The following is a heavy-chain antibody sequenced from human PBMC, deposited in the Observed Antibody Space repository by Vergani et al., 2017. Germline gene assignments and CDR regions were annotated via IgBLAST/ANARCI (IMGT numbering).Heavy chain of an antibody. Sequence: QVQLVESGGGVVQPGRSLRLSCAASGFTFSSYAMHWVRQAPGKGLEWVAVISYDGSNKYYADSVKGRFTISRDNSKNTLYLQMSSLRAEDTAVYYCAKELVDWYFDLWGRGTLVTVSS. V-gene: IGHV3-30-3*01. J-gene: IGHJ2*01. CDR3: AKELVDWYFDL. CDR2: ISYDGSNK. CDR1: GFTFSSYA.